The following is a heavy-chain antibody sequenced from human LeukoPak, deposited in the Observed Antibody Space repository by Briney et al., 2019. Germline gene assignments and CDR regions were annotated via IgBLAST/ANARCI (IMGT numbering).Heavy chain of an antibody. J-gene: IGHJ5*02. CDR3: TTHYDVLTGYYRADWFDP. D-gene: IGHD3/OR15-3a*01. CDR1: GFTFSNYA. V-gene: IGHV3-15*01. Sequence: PGGSLRLSCAASGFTFSNYAMHWVRQAPGKGLEWVGRVKSKVDGETTDYASSVKGRFTVSRDDSKNMVFLQMNSLQTEDTAVYFCTTHYDVLTGYYRADWFDPWGQGTLVTVSS. CDR2: VKSKVDGETT.